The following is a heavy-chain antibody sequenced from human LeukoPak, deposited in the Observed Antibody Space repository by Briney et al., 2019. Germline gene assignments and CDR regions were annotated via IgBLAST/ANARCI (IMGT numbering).Heavy chain of an antibody. V-gene: IGHV3-66*01. CDR3: ARDRLHYDSLTGYPAD. Sequence: GGSLRLSCADSGFTVSSNYMRWVRQAPGKGLEWVSVIYSGGSTHYADSVKGRFTISRDNSKNTLYLQMNSLRAEVTAVYYCARDRLHYDSLTGYPADWGQGTLVTVSS. CDR1: GFTVSSNY. CDR2: IYSGGST. J-gene: IGHJ4*02. D-gene: IGHD3-9*01.